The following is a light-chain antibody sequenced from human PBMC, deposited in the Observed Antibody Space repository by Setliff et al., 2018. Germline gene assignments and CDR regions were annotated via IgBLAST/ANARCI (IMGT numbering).Light chain of an antibody. Sequence: QSALTQPASVSGSPGQSITISCTGTSSDVGGYKYVSWYQQRPGKAPRLMIYDVNKQPSGVSYRFSGSKSGNTATLTIAGLQAEDEADYYCSSYTSSTTWIFGGGTKGTVL. CDR3: SSYTSSTTWI. V-gene: IGLV2-14*03. CDR2: DVN. J-gene: IGLJ2*01. CDR1: SSDVGGYKY.